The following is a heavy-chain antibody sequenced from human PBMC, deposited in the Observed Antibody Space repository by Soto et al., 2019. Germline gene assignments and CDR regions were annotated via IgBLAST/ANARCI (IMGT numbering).Heavy chain of an antibody. J-gene: IGHJ4*02. V-gene: IGHV1-18*01. D-gene: IGHD2-15*01. CDR3: ARDQTVLDF. CDR1: GYTFTSYA. CDR2: ISAYSGNT. Sequence: QVQLVQSGTEVKRPGASVKVSCKASGYTFTSYAFNWVRQAPGQGLEWMGWISAYSGNTKYAQKLQGRVTMTTDTSTSTAYMELRRLTSDDTAVYYCARDQTVLDFWGQGTLVTVSS.